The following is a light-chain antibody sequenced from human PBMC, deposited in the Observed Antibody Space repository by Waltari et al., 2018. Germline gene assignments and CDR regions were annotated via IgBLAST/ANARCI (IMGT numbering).Light chain of an antibody. CDR3: ATWDNSLRNVV. V-gene: IGLV1-51*01. J-gene: IGLJ2*01. CDR1: SSNIGNHY. CDR2: ENN. Sequence: QSALTPPPSVSAAPGQTLNISCSGSSSNIGNHYVSWYHQHPGADPRLLIYENNTRPSGIPDRFSGSKSGTSATLAITGLQIGDEADYYCATWDNSLRNVVFGGGTKLTVL.